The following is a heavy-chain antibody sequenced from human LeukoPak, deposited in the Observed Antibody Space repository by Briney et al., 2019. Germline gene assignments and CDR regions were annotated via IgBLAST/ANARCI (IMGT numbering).Heavy chain of an antibody. Sequence: GGSLRLSCVVSRLTFSGYWMRWVRQAPGKGLEWVAAINKDGSEKRYVDSVEGRFTISRDNARNSVYLQMASLGAEDTAVYYCATYTQHFGAPGGADYWGLGALVTVSS. CDR2: INKDGSEK. CDR1: RLTFSGYW. V-gene: IGHV3-7*03. J-gene: IGHJ4*02. D-gene: IGHD2-8*02. CDR3: ATYTQHFGAPGGADY.